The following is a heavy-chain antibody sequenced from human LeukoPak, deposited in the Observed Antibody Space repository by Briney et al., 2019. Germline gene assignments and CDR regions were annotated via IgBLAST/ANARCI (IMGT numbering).Heavy chain of an antibody. J-gene: IGHJ4*02. CDR3: ASEDTAMVAVDY. CDR2: ISSSGSTI. Sequence: GGSLRLSCAASGFTFSSYSMNWVRRAPGKGLEWVSYISSSGSTIYYADSVKGRFTISRDNAKNSLYLQMNSLRAEDTAVYYCASEDTAMVAVDYWGQGTLVTVSS. D-gene: IGHD5-18*01. CDR1: GFTFSSYS. V-gene: IGHV3-48*04.